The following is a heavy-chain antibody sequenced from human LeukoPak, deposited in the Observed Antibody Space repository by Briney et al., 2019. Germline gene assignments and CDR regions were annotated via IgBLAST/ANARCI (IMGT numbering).Heavy chain of an antibody. D-gene: IGHD6-13*01. CDR2: VSPDNDNT. CDR1: GYSFNTCG. J-gene: IGHJ4*02. Sequence: ASLKVSCKASGYSFNTCGISWVRQAPGQGLEWMGWVSPDNDNTHYAEKFQGRVTMTTDTSTRTAYPELRSLRSDDTAVYYCTRVPGYSSTWHSDCWGQGTLVTVSS. CDR3: TRVPGYSSTWHSDC. V-gene: IGHV1-18*01.